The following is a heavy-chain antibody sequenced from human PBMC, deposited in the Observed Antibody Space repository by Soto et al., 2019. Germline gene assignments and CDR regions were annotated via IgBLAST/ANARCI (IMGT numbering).Heavy chain of an antibody. J-gene: IGHJ4*02. CDR3: VKDIGELLSIVDY. V-gene: IGHV3-23*01. D-gene: IGHD3-10*01. CDR2: ISGSGGST. CDR1: GFTFSSYW. Sequence: GGSLRLSCAASGFTFSSYWMSWVRQAPGKGLEWVSAISGSGGSTYYADSVKGRFTISRDNSKNTLYLQMNSLRAEDTAVYYCVKDIGELLSIVDYWGQGTLVTVSS.